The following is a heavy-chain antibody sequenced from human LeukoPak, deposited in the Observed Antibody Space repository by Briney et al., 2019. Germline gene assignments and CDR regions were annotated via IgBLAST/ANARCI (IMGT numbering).Heavy chain of an antibody. CDR2: INPNSGGT. Sequence: ASVKVSCKASGYTFTGYYMHWVRQAPGQGLEWMGWINPNSGGTNYAQKFQGRVTMTRDTSISTAYMELSRLRSDGTAVYYCARVGYYYDSSGYYSSAFDIWGQGTVVTVSS. CDR3: ARVGYYYDSSGYYSSAFDI. CDR1: GYTFTGYY. V-gene: IGHV1-2*02. J-gene: IGHJ3*02. D-gene: IGHD3-22*01.